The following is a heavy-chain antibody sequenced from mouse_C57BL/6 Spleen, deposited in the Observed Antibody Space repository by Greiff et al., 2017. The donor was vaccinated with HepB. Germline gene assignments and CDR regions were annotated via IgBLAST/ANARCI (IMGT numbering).Heavy chain of an antibody. J-gene: IGHJ4*01. CDR1: GFTFSDYG. Sequence: EVHLVESGGGLVKPGGSLKLSCAASGFTFSDYGMHWVRQAPEKGLEWVAYISSGSSTIYYADTVKGRFTISRDNAKNTLFLQMTSLRSEDTAMYYCARAGYSNYDAMDYWGQGTSVTVSS. CDR3: ARAGYSNYDAMDY. CDR2: ISSGSSTI. V-gene: IGHV5-17*01. D-gene: IGHD2-5*01.